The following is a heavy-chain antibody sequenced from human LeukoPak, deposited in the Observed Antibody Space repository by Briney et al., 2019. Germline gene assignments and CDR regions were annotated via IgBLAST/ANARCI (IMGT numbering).Heavy chain of an antibody. CDR2: IIPIFGTA. CDR3: ARDSGYDRMFDY. CDR1: GGTFSSYA. J-gene: IGHJ4*02. D-gene: IGHD5-12*01. V-gene: IGHV1-69*05. Sequence: SVKVSCKASGGTFSSYAISWVRQAPGQGLEWMGGIIPIFGTANYAQKFQGRVTITTDESTSTAYMELSSLRSEDTAVYYCARDSGYDRMFDYWGQGTLVTVSS.